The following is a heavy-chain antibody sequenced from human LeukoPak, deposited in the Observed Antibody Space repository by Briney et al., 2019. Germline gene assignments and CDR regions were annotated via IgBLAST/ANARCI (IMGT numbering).Heavy chain of an antibody. V-gene: IGHV7-4-1*02. J-gene: IGHJ3*02. CDR3: ARTQGVYWGDGFDI. Sequence: ASVKVSCKASGYTFTSYAMNWVRQAPGQGLEWMGWINTNTGNPTYAQGFTGRFVFSLDTSISTAYLQISSLKAEDTAVYYCARTQGVYWGDGFDIWGQGTMVTVSS. D-gene: IGHD7-27*01. CDR2: INTNTGNP. CDR1: GYTFTSYA.